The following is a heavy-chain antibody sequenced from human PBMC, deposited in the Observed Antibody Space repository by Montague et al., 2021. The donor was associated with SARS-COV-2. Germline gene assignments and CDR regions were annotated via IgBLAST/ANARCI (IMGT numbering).Heavy chain of an antibody. CDR3: ARGGRQRLVIGPRYYFDY. CDR1: GGSFSGYH. CDR2: INHSGST. J-gene: IGHJ4*01. V-gene: IGHV4-34*01. Sequence: SETLSLTCAVYGGSFSGYHWSWIRQPPGKGLEWIGEINHSGSTNYNPSLKSRVTISVDTSKNQFSLKLSSVTAADTAVYYCARGGRQRLVIGPRYYFDYWGQGTLVTVSS. D-gene: IGHD6-25*01.